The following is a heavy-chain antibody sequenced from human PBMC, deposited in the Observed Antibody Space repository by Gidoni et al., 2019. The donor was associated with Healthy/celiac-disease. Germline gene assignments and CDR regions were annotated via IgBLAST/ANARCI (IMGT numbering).Heavy chain of an antibody. V-gene: IGHV1-2*02. J-gene: IGHJ4*02. CDR2: INPNSGGT. CDR1: GYTFTGYY. CDR3: AREAVGCGGDCSTGHIDY. D-gene: IGHD2-21*02. Sequence: QVQLVPSGAEVKKPGASVKVSCKASGYTFTGYYMHWVRQAPGQGLEWMGWINPNSGGTNYAQKFQVRVTMTRDTSISTAYMEMSRRRSDDTAVYYCAREAVGCGGDCSTGHIDYWGQGTLVTVSS.